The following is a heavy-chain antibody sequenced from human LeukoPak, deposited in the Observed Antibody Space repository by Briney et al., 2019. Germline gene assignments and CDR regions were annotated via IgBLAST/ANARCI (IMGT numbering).Heavy chain of an antibody. CDR3: AVRTDLCSSTSCYVGDIWFDP. CDR1: GYTFTGYY. J-gene: IGHJ5*02. D-gene: IGHD2-2*01. CDR2: INPNSGGT. Sequence: GASVKVSCKASGYTFTGYYMHWVRQAPGQGLEWMGWINPNSGGTNYAQKFQGRVTMTRDTSISTAYMELSRLRSDDTAVYYCAVRTDLCSSTSCYVGDIWFDPWGQGTLVTVSS. V-gene: IGHV1-2*02.